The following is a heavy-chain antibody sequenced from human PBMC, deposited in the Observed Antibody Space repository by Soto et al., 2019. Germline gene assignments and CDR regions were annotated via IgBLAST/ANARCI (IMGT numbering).Heavy chain of an antibody. CDR2: IFSSGST. V-gene: IGHV4-4*07. CDR1: GGSINSFY. Sequence: SETLSLTCTVSGGSINSFYWSWVRDPAGKGLEWIGRIFSSGSTSFNPSLESRVAMSVDTSKNHFSLNLSSVTAADMAVYYCAREGSYSAYNFAHGIQLWSFDFWGQGALVTVSS. J-gene: IGHJ4*02. CDR3: AREGSYSAYNFAHGIQLWSFDF. D-gene: IGHD5-12*01.